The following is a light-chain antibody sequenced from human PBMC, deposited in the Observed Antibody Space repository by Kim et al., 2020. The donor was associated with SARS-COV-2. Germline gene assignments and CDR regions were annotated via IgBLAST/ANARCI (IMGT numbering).Light chain of an antibody. J-gene: IGLJ3*02. V-gene: IGLV8-61*01. CDR2: STN. CDR1: PLSVSTSFH. Sequence: GGTATRTCRFSPLSVSTSFHPSWYQQTPGRTPRTLIYSTNIRSYGVPDRFSGSILGNKAVLTITGAQADDESHYYCALYLGSGTWVFGGGTQLTVL. CDR3: ALYLGSGTWV.